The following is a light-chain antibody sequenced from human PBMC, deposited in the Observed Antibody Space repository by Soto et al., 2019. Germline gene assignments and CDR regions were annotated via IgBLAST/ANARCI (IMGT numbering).Light chain of an antibody. CDR2: GNS. CDR1: SSNIGAGYD. V-gene: IGLV1-40*01. Sequence: QSVLTQPPSVSGAPGQRVTISCTGSSSNIGAGYDVHWYQHLPGTAPKLLIYGNSNRPSGVPDRFSGSKSGTSASLAITGLQAEDEADYYCQSSDTSLSGPVVFGGGTKVTVL. J-gene: IGLJ2*01. CDR3: QSSDTSLSGPVV.